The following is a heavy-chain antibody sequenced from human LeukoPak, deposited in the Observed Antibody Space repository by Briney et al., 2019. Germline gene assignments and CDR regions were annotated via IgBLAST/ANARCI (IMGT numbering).Heavy chain of an antibody. Sequence: GSLRLSCAAAGFTLNRSWMNLVRQAPGKGVGWVANIDPSWKQKRYVASVEGRFTISKDSDGTSFYLEMSSLRADHKATYYCAIWTPGNAWGRGSLVT. CDR3: AIWTPGNA. V-gene: IGHV3-7*01. J-gene: IGHJ5*02. D-gene: IGHD1-1*01. CDR1: GFTLNRSW. CDR2: IDPSWKQK.